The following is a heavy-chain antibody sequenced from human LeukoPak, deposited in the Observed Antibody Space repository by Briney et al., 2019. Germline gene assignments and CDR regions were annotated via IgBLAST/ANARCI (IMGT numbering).Heavy chain of an antibody. D-gene: IGHD4-11*01. V-gene: IGHV3-33*01. CDR3: ATGGNFYYSH. CDR2: AYGDGSSQ. CDR1: GFPFSGYG. Sequence: GGSLRLSCAASGFPFSGYGMHWVRQAPGKGLEWVAVAYGDGSSQYYADSVKGRFSISKDISKNTLSPQMNSLRAEDTAVYSCATGGNFYYSHWGQGTLVTVSS. J-gene: IGHJ1*01.